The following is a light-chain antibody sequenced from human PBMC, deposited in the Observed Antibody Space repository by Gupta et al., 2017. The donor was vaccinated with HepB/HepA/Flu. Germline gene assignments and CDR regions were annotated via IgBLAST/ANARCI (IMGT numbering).Light chain of an antibody. Sequence: DPVTITCQASQDIANYLNWYQQKPGKAPSLLIYGASNFDTGVPSRFSGDGSGTHFTFIITSLQREDVGTYYCQQAHSIPRTFGHGTKVDIK. CDR3: QQAHSIPRT. CDR1: QDIANY. J-gene: IGKJ3*01. V-gene: IGKV1-33*01. CDR2: GAS.